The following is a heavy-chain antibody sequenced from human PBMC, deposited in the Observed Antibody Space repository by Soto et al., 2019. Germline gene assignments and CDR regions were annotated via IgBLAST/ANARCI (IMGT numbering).Heavy chain of an antibody. D-gene: IGHD6-13*01. CDR3: ARGRGAAADSFDF. Sequence: QVQLVESGGGLVKPGGSLRLSCAVSGFTFSDYYMTWIRQAPGKGLEWVSYISSSTSHTNYADSVKGRFTISRDNAKNSLFLQMNSLRAEDTAVYYCARGRGAAADSFDFWGQGTLVTVSS. V-gene: IGHV3-11*05. CDR1: GFTFSDYY. J-gene: IGHJ4*02. CDR2: ISSSTSHT.